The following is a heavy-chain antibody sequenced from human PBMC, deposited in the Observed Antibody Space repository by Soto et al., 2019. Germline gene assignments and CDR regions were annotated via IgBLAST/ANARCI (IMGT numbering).Heavy chain of an antibody. CDR2: IYYSGST. CDR1: GGSISSSSYY. V-gene: IGHV4-39*07. Sequence: PSETLSLTCTVSGGSISSSSYYWGWIRQPPGKGLEWIGSIYYSGSTYYNPSLKSRVTISVDTSKNQFSLKLSSVTAADTAVYYCARDGDYGGNSDYYYGMDVWGQGTTVTVSS. CDR3: ARDGDYGGNSDYYYGMDV. D-gene: IGHD4-17*01. J-gene: IGHJ6*02.